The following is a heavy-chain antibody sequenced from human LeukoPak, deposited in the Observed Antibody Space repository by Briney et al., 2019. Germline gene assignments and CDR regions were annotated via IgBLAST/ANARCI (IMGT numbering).Heavy chain of an antibody. D-gene: IGHD7-27*01. CDR2: IYSGGST. Sequence: GGSLRLSCVGSGFTFSTYEMNWVRQAPGKGPEWVSVIYSGGSTYYADSVKGRFTISRDNSKNTVYLQMNSLRAEDTAVYYCARRLPTAWGADSWGQGTLVTVSS. CDR3: ARRLPTAWGADS. J-gene: IGHJ4*02. V-gene: IGHV3-53*01. CDR1: GFTFSTYE.